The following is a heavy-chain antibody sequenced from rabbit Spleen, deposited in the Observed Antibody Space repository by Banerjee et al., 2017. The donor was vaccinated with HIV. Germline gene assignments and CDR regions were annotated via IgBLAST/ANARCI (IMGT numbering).Heavy chain of an antibody. Sequence: QSLEESGGDLVKPGASLTLTCIASGVSFSGNSYMCWVRQAPGKGLEWIACIDTGSSGFTYFANWVNGRFSISRENTQNTVSLQMNSLTAADTATYFCVREVAARFNLWGQGTLVTVS. CDR2: IDTGSSGFT. CDR1: GVSFSGNSY. V-gene: IGHV1S40*01. J-gene: IGHJ4*01. D-gene: IGHD4-1*01. CDR3: VREVAARFNL.